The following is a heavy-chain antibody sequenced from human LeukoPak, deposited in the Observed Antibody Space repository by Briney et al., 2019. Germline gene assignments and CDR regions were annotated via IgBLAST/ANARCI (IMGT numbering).Heavy chain of an antibody. D-gene: IGHD3-16*01. CDR2: INPSGSST. J-gene: IGHJ4*02. Sequence: ASVKVSCKASGYTFTSYYMHWVRQAPGQGLEWMGIINPSGSSTSYAQKFQGRVTMTRDMSTSTVYMELSSLRSDDTAVYYCARGHDNVWGSYWGQGTLVTVSS. CDR3: ARGHDNVWGSY. V-gene: IGHV1-46*01. CDR1: GYTFTSYY.